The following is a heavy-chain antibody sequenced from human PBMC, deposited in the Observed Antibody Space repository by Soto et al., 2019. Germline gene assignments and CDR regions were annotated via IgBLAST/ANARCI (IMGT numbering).Heavy chain of an antibody. Sequence: QVQLVESGGGVVQPGRSLRLSCAASGFTFSSYAMHWVRQAPGKGLEWVAVISYDGSNKYYADSVKGRFTISRDNSKNTLYLQMNSLRAEDTAVYYCARGAEHRDYDFWSGYYLHYWGQGTLVTVSS. CDR3: ARGAEHRDYDFWSGYYLHY. CDR2: ISYDGSNK. D-gene: IGHD3-3*01. V-gene: IGHV3-30-3*01. J-gene: IGHJ4*02. CDR1: GFTFSSYA.